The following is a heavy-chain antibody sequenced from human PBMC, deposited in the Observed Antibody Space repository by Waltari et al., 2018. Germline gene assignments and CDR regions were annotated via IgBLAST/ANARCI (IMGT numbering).Heavy chain of an antibody. D-gene: IGHD2-2*01. CDR2: SIPSFGSA. Sequence: QVQLVQSGAEVKKPGSSVKVSCKASGGTFSSYAISWVRQAPGQGLEWMGGSIPSFGSANYVPKFQGRVTITADEATSTAYRGLSSLRSEDTSVYYCARDCSSTSCHTLDAFDIWGQGTMVTVSS. CDR1: GGTFSSYA. V-gene: IGHV1-69*01. J-gene: IGHJ3*02. CDR3: ARDCSSTSCHTLDAFDI.